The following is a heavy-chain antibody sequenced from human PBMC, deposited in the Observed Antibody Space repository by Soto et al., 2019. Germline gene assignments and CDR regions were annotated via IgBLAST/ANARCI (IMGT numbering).Heavy chain of an antibody. J-gene: IGHJ6*02. D-gene: IGHD5-12*01. CDR2: ISAYNGNT. Sequence: ASVKVSCKASGYTFTSYGISWVRQAPGQGLEWMGWISAYNGNTNYAQKLQGRVTMTTDTPTSTAYMELRSLRSDDTAVYYCARTDIVASILYYYYGMDVWGQGTTVTVSS. CDR1: GYTFTSYG. CDR3: ARTDIVASILYYYYGMDV. V-gene: IGHV1-18*04.